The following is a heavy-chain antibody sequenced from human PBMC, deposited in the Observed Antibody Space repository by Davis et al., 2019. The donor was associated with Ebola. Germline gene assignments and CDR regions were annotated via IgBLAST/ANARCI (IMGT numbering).Heavy chain of an antibody. Sequence: SVKVSCKASGGTFSSYAISWVRQAPGQGLEWMGRIIPIFGTANYAQKFQGRVTITADKSTSTAYMELSSLRAEDTAVYYCARDRDFWSGYPSYGMDVWGQGTTVTVSS. J-gene: IGHJ6*02. CDR3: ARDRDFWSGYPSYGMDV. CDR1: GGTFSSYA. V-gene: IGHV1-69*06. CDR2: IIPIFGTA. D-gene: IGHD3-3*01.